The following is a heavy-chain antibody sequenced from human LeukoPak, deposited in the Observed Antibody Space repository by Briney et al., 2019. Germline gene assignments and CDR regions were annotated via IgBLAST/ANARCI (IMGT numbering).Heavy chain of an antibody. V-gene: IGHV3-23*01. Sequence: GGSLRLSCAASGFTFSRYAMSWVRQAPGKGLEWVSAISGSGGSTYYADSVKGRFTISRDNSKNTLYLQMNSLRAEDTAVYYCAKSNGYCSGGSCFDNWFDPWGQGTLVTVSS. CDR2: ISGSGGST. CDR3: AKSNGYCSGGSCFDNWFDP. D-gene: IGHD2-15*01. J-gene: IGHJ5*02. CDR1: GFTFSRYA.